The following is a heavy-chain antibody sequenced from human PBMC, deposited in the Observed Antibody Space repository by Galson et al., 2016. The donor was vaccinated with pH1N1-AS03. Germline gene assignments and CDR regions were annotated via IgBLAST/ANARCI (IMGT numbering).Heavy chain of an antibody. V-gene: IGHV2-5*08. D-gene: IGHD6-19*01. Sequence: PALVKPTQTLTLTCTFSGFSLTTNEMRVGWIRQPPGKALEWLALIYWDDDKRHNSALKSRLTITKDTPKNQVVLIMTNMDSVDTATYYCDNGGSGWYLDDWCQGTLVTVAS. CDR3: DNGGSGWYLDD. CDR2: IYWDDDK. CDR1: GFSLTTNEMR. J-gene: IGHJ4*02.